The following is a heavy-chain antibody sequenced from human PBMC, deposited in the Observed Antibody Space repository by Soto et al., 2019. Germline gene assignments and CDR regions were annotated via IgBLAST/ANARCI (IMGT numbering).Heavy chain of an antibody. CDR3: ARLGYCSGGSCSTEVYYYYMDV. CDR2: MNPNSGNT. J-gene: IGHJ6*03. D-gene: IGHD2-15*01. CDR1: GYTFTSYD. Sequence: QVQLVQSGAEVKKPGASVKVSCKASGYTFTSYDINWVRQATGQGLEWMGWMNPNSGNTGYAQKLQGRVTMTRNTSISTAYMELSSLRSEDTAVYYCARLGYCSGGSCSTEVYYYYMDVWGKGTTVTVSS. V-gene: IGHV1-8*01.